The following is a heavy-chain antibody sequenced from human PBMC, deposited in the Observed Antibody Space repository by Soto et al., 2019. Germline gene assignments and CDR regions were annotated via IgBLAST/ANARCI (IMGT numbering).Heavy chain of an antibody. CDR1: GVSFSSYG. CDR3: VRDPYLYYILSHGDSAYRFAY. Sequence: GGSLRLSCAASGVSFSSYGMHWVRQAPGKGLEWVAVIWYDGGSKYYADSVKGRFTISRDKSKNTLYLQMNSLRAEDTAVYYCVRDPYLYYILSHGDSAYRFAYSGPGRQVTVFS. CDR2: IWYDGGSK. D-gene: IGHD4-17*01. V-gene: IGHV3-33*01. J-gene: IGHJ4*02.